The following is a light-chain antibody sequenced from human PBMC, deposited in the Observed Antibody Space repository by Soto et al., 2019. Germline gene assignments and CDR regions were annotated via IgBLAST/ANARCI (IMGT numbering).Light chain of an antibody. V-gene: IGKV1-39*01. CDR3: QQSYSTPWT. J-gene: IGKJ1*01. CDR1: QSISNS. CDR2: AAS. Sequence: DIQMTQSPSSLSASIGDRVTITCRASQSISNSLNWYQQKPGQAPKLLIYAASSLQSGVPSRFSGSGSGTDFILTISSLQPEDVATYYCQQSYSTPWTFGQGTKVEIK.